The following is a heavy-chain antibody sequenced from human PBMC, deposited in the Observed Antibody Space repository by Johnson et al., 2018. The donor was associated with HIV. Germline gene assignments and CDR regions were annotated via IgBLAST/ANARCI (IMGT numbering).Heavy chain of an antibody. D-gene: IGHD2-15*01. J-gene: IGHJ3*02. CDR2: ISYDGSNK. CDR1: GFTFSSYA. V-gene: IGHV3-30*04. CDR3: ARVARHDGWWFDAFDI. Sequence: QVQLVESGGGVVQPGRSLRLSCAASGFTFSSYAMHWVRQAPGKGLEWVAVISYDGSNKYYADSVKGRFTISSDNSKNTLYLQMNSLRAEDTAVYYCARVARHDGWWFDAFDIWGQGTMVTVSS.